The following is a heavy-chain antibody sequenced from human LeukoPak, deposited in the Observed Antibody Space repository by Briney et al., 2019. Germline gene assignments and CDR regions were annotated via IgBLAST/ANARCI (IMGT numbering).Heavy chain of an antibody. CDR3: ARSDYVFWSGPAY. V-gene: IGHV4-59*01. CDR1: GGSISSYY. Sequence: PSETLSLTCTVSGGSISSYYWSWIRQPPGKGLEWIGYIYYSGSTNYNPSLKSRVTISVDTSKNQFSLKLSSVTAADTAVYYCARSDYVFWSGPAYWGQGTLVTVSS. D-gene: IGHD3-3*01. J-gene: IGHJ4*02. CDR2: IYYSGST.